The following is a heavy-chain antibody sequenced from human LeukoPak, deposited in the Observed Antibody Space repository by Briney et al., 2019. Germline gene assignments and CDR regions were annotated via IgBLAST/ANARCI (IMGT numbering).Heavy chain of an antibody. D-gene: IGHD1-20*01. J-gene: IGHJ4*02. CDR2: INPNSGGT. CDR1: GYTFTRYY. V-gene: IGHV1-2*02. CDR3: ARDPRSITGISFDY. Sequence: ASVKVSCKASGYTFTRYYMHWVRQAPGQGLEWMGWINPNSGGTNYAQKFQGRVTMTRDTSISTAYMELSRLRSDDTAVYYCARDPRSITGISFDYWGQGTLVTVSS.